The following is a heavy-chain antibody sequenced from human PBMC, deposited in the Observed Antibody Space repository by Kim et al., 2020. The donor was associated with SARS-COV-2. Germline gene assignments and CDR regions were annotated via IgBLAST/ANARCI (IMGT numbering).Heavy chain of an antibody. V-gene: IGHV1-18*01. J-gene: IGHJ4*02. CDR2: ISAYNGNT. D-gene: IGHD3-10*01. CDR3: ARGDRITMVRGATAYDY. Sequence: ASVKVSCKASGYTFTSYGISWVRQAPGQGLEWMGWISAYNGNTNYAQKLQGRVTMTTDTSTSTAYMELRSLRSDDTAVYYCARGDRITMVRGATAYDYWGQGTLVTVSS. CDR1: GYTFTSYG.